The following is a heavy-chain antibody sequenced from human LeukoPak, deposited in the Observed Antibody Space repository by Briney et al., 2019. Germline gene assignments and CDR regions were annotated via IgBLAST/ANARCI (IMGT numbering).Heavy chain of an antibody. CDR1: GGSISSSSYY. Sequence: SETLSLTCTVSGGSISSSSYYWGWIRQPPGKGLEWIGSIYYSGSTYYNPSLKSRLTISIATSKNQFSLRLTFVTAADTAVYYCARHKVGEIQKCDYWGQGTLVTVSS. D-gene: IGHD5-18*01. J-gene: IGHJ4*02. V-gene: IGHV4-39*01. CDR3: ARHKVGEIQKCDY. CDR2: IYYSGST.